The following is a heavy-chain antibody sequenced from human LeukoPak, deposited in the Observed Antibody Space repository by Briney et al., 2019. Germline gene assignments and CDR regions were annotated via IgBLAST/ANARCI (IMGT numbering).Heavy chain of an antibody. D-gene: IGHD5-24*01. CDR3: ARDFPDNSLFDL. CDR1: GCDFNDYS. CDR2: ITSTSRTI. J-gene: IGHJ4*02. V-gene: IGHV3-69-1*02. Sequence: KAGGSLRLSCEVSGCDFNDYSMHWVRQAPGKGLEWVASITSTSRTIFYADSMQGRFITSTTNAQKKVSLEMNSLRGEDAALYYCARDFPDNSLFDLWGRGTLVSVSS.